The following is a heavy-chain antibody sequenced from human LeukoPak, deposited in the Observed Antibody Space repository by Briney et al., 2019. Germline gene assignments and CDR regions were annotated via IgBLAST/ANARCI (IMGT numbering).Heavy chain of an antibody. D-gene: IGHD2-2*01. J-gene: IGHJ4*02. CDR1: GFTFSSYG. CDR3: AKGGGRYCSSTSCYLDY. Sequence: QTGGSLRLSCAASGFTFSSYGMHWVRQAPGKGLEWVAFIRYDGSNKYYADSVKGRFTISRDNSKNTLYLQMNSLRAEDTAVYYCAKGGGRYCSSTSCYLDYWGQGTLVTVSS. V-gene: IGHV3-30*02. CDR2: IRYDGSNK.